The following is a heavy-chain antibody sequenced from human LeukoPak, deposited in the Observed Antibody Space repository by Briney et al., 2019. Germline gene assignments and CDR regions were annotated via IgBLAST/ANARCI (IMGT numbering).Heavy chain of an antibody. Sequence: PGGSLRLSCAASGFTFSSYSMNWVRQAPGKGLEWVGFIRSKAYGGTTEYAASVKGRFTISRDDSKSIAYLQMNSLKTEDTAVYYCTREDYYGMDVWGQGTTVTVSS. CDR3: TREDYYGMDV. CDR2: IRSKAYGGTT. J-gene: IGHJ6*02. V-gene: IGHV3-49*04. CDR1: GFTFSSYS.